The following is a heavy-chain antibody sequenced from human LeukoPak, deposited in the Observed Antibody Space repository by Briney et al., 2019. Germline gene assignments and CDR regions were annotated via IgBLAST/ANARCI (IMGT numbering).Heavy chain of an antibody. J-gene: IGHJ5*02. CDR1: GFSFSSYS. V-gene: IGHV3-48*02. CDR2: ISSSSGSI. D-gene: IGHD6-6*01. CDR3: ARTRSSSDWWFDP. Sequence: GSLRLSCAASGFSFSSYSMNWVRQAPGKGLEWVSYISSSSGSIYYADSVKGRFTISRDNAKNSLYLQMNSLRDEDTAVYFCARTRSSSDWWFDPWGQGTRVTISS.